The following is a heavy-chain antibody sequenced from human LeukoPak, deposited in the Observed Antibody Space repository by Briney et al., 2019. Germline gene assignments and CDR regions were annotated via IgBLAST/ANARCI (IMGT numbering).Heavy chain of an antibody. CDR1: GFTFSSYW. Sequence: GGSLRLSCAASGFTFSSYWMTWVRQAPGKGLEWVANIKQDGSEKYYVDSAKGRFTISRDNAKNSLYLQMNSLRAEDTAVYYCARGYSSGWYRELPNWGQGTLVTVSS. J-gene: IGHJ4*02. CDR3: ARGYSSGWYRELPN. D-gene: IGHD6-19*01. V-gene: IGHV3-7*03. CDR2: IKQDGSEK.